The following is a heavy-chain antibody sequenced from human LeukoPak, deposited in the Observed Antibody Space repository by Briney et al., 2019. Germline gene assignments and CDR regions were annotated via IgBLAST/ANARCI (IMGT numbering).Heavy chain of an antibody. J-gene: IGHJ5*02. CDR3: AKVADILTGYYKPNWFDP. CDR2: ISGSGGST. Sequence: GGSLRLSCAASGFTVSSNYMSWVRQAPGKGLEWVSAISGSGGSTYYADSVKGRFTISRDNSKNTLYLQMNSLRAEDTAVYYCAKVADILTGYYKPNWFDPWGQGTLVTVSS. D-gene: IGHD3-9*01. CDR1: GFTVSSNY. V-gene: IGHV3-23*01.